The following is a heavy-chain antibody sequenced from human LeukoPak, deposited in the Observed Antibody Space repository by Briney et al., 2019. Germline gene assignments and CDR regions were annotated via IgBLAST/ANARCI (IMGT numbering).Heavy chain of an antibody. CDR1: GFTFSSYA. V-gene: IGHV3-30-3*01. CDR2: ISYDGSNK. Sequence: GRSLRLSCAASGFTFSSYAMHWVRQAPGKGLEWVAVISYDGSNKYYADSVKGRFTISRDNSKNTLYLQMNSLRAEDTAVYYCARDHGSGSYTYYYYGMDVWGRGTTVTVSS. CDR3: ARDHGSGSYTYYYYGMDV. D-gene: IGHD3-10*01. J-gene: IGHJ6*02.